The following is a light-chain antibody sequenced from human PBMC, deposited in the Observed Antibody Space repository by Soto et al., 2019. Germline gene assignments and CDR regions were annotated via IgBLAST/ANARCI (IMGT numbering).Light chain of an antibody. CDR1: SSDVGKYNL. V-gene: IGLV2-23*01. J-gene: IGLJ2*01. Sequence: QSALTQPASVSASPGQSITISCTGTSSDVGKYNLVSWYQQHPGKAPKLMIYEDIERPSGVSNRFSGSKSGNTASLTISGLQTEDEADYYCCSYAVGTGVVFGGGTKVTVL. CDR2: EDI. CDR3: CSYAVGTGVV.